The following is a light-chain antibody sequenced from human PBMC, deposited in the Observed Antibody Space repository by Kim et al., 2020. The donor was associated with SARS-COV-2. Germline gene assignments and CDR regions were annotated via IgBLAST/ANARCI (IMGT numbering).Light chain of an antibody. CDR3: QQRFNWLT. V-gene: IGKV3-11*01. Sequence: EIVLTQSPATLSLSPGESATLSCRASQSISTYLAWYQQRPGQAPRLLIYNAANRATGIPARFSGSGSGTDFTLTVSSLEPEDFAVYYCQQRFNWLTFGGGTKLEIK. CDR2: NAA. J-gene: IGKJ4*01. CDR1: QSISTY.